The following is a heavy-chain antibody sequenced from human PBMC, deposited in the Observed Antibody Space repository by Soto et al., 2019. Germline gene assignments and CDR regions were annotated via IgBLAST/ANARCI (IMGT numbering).Heavy chain of an antibody. CDR3: ARDILSGGAYPDS. J-gene: IGHJ5*01. Sequence: KPGGSLRLSCAASGFTFSTYTMNWVRQAPGKGLEWISSISSGSSYIYYAGSVKGRFTISRDNAKTSLFLQMNSLRADDTAVYYCARDILSGGAYPDSWGQGTKVTVSS. D-gene: IGHD3-10*01. CDR2: ISSGSSYI. V-gene: IGHV3-21*01. CDR1: GFTFSTYT.